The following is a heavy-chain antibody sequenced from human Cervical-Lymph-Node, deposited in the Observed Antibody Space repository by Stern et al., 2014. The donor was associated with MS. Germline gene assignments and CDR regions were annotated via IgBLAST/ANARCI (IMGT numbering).Heavy chain of an antibody. CDR3: ARDEGADY. V-gene: IGHV1-46*01. Sequence: DQLVESGAEVKKPGASVKVSCMASGYSFTSYFINWVRPPPPHPLEWMGIINPSAGNTNYAQKFQGRVVMTSDTSTGTVYMELSSLRSEDTAVYYCARDEGADYWGQGTLVTVSS. CDR1: GYSFTSYF. CDR2: INPSAGNT. J-gene: IGHJ4*02.